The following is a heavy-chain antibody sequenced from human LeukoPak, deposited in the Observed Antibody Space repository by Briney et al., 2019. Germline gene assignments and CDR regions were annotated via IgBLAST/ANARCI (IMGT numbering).Heavy chain of an antibody. D-gene: IGHD6-19*01. Sequence: PGGSLRLPCAASGFTFSSYEMNWVRQAPGKGLEWVSYISSSGSTIYYADSVKGRFTISRDNAKNSLYLQMNSLRAEDTAVYYCAGPIAVAGSSAFDIWGQGTMVTVSS. V-gene: IGHV3-48*03. CDR3: AGPIAVAGSSAFDI. CDR2: ISSSGSTI. CDR1: GFTFSSYE. J-gene: IGHJ3*02.